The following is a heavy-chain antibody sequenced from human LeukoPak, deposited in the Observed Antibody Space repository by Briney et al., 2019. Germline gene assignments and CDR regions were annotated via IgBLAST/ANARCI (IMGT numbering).Heavy chain of an antibody. D-gene: IGHD4-17*01. J-gene: IGHJ4*02. CDR1: GYYFTTNW. Sequence: GESRKISCKGSGYYFTTNWIGWVRQMPGKGLEWMGIIYPSDSDTRYSPSFQGQVTISADKSISTAYLQWSSLRASDTAMYYCARLYGKEFDYWGQGTLVTVSS. CDR2: IYPSDSDT. CDR3: ARLYGKEFDY. V-gene: IGHV5-51*01.